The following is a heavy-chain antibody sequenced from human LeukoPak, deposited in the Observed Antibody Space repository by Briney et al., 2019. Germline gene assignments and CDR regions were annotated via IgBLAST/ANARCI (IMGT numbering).Heavy chain of an antibody. Sequence: ASVKVSCKTSGYTFTSCYMHWVRQAPGQGVEWMGMINPSAGSTRYPQKFQGRVTMTTDTSTSTVYMELSSLRSEDTAVYYCARGGCGDSAAPFDDWGQGTLVPVSS. CDR3: ARGGCGDSAAPFDD. CDR2: INPSAGST. D-gene: IGHD2-21*02. J-gene: IGHJ4*02. CDR1: GYTFTSCY. V-gene: IGHV1-46*01.